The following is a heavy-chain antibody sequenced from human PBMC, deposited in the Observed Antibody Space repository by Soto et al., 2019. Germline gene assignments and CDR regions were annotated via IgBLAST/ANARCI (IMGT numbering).Heavy chain of an antibody. D-gene: IGHD3-22*01. CDR1: GFTFSSYG. V-gene: IGHV3-30*18. Sequence: GGSLRLSCAASGFTFSSYGMHWVRQAPGKGLEWVAVISYDGSNKYYADSVKGRFTISRDNSKNTLYLQMNSLRAEDTAVYYCAKDALYYYDSSGYRGYYYYGMDVWGQGTTVTVSS. CDR2: ISYDGSNK. CDR3: AKDALYYYDSSGYRGYYYYGMDV. J-gene: IGHJ6*02.